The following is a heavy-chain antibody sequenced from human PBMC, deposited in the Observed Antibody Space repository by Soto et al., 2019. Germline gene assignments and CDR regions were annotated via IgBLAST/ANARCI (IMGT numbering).Heavy chain of an antibody. CDR3: ARGLSPKGKFDDTVVVVAATRYYYYMDV. D-gene: IGHD2-15*01. J-gene: IGHJ6*03. CDR2: MNPNSGNT. Sequence: SVDASCKASRDSYDSYALCWVHQDKEQGLEWMGWMNPNSGNTGYAQKFQGRVTMTRNTSISTAYMELSSLRSEDTAVYYCARGLSPKGKFDDTVVVVAATRYYYYMDVWGKGTTVTVSS. CDR1: RDSYDSYA. V-gene: IGHV1-8*01.